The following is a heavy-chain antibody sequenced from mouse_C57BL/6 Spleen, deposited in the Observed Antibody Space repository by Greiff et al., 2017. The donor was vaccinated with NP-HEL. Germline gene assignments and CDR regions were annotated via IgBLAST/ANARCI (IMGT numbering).Heavy chain of an antibody. CDR3: ARELTGTDFDY. CDR2: IDPSDSYT. V-gene: IGHV1-50*01. D-gene: IGHD4-1*01. Sequence: QVQLQQPGAELVKPGASVKLSCKASGYTFTSYWMQWVKQRPGQGLEWIGEIDPSDSYTNYNQKFKGKATLTVDTSSSTAYMQLSSLTSEDSAVYYCARELTGTDFDYWGQGTTLTVSS. CDR1: GYTFTSYW. J-gene: IGHJ2*01.